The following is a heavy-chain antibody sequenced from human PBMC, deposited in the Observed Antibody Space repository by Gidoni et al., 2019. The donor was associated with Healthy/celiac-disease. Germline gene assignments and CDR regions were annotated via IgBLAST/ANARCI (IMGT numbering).Heavy chain of an antibody. CDR2: ISGCGGST. J-gene: IGHJ6*03. D-gene: IGHD3-22*01. V-gene: IGHV3-23*01. Sequence: EVQLLESGGGLVQPGGYLRLSCAASGFTFSSYAMSWVRQAPGKGLEWVSAISGCGGSTYYADSVKGRFTISRDNSKNTLYLQMNSLRAEDTAVYYCAKSLPNDYYDSSGYYYYYYYMDVWGKGTTVTVSS. CDR1: GFTFSSYA. CDR3: AKSLPNDYYDSSGYYYYYYYMDV.